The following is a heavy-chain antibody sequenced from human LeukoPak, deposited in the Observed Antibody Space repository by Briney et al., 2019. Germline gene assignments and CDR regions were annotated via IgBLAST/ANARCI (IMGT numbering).Heavy chain of an antibody. J-gene: IGHJ4*02. V-gene: IGHV3-23*01. CDR3: AKDRGYCSSTSCYKDPFDY. CDR2: ISGSGGST. CDR1: GFTFSSYA. D-gene: IGHD2-2*02. Sequence: GGSLRLSCAASGFTFSSYAMSWVRQAPGKGLEWVSAISGSGGSTYYADSVKGRFTISRDNSKNTLYLQMNSLRAEDTAVYYCAKDRGYCSSTSCYKDPFDYWGQGTLVTVSS.